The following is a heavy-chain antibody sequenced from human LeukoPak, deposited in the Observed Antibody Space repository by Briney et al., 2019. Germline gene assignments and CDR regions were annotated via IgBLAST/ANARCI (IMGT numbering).Heavy chain of an antibody. V-gene: IGHV3-30*18. CDR1: GFTSSSYG. D-gene: IGHD1-26*01. CDR3: AKDRKVGASLLDY. Sequence: PGRSLRLSCAASGFTSSSYGMHWVRQAPGKGLEWVATILYDGSNKYYADSVKGRFTISRDNSKNTLYLQMNSLRGEDTAVYHCAKDRKVGASLLDYWGQGTLVIVSS. J-gene: IGHJ4*02. CDR2: ILYDGSNK.